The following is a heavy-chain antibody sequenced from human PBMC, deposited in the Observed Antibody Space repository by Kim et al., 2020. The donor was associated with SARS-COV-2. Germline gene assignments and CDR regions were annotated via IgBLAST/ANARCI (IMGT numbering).Heavy chain of an antibody. CDR3: GKNTSRYAGRGNHSYYY. V-gene: IGHV3-23*01. J-gene: IGHJ6*01. CDR2: ISGSGGST. Sequence: GGSLRLSCAASGFTFSSYSMSWVRQAPGKGLEWVSAISGSGGSTYYAASVRGLSTISRNNYNNTLYLQINSLSAEDTAVYYSGKNTSRYAGRGNHSYYY. D-gene: IGHD2-8*01. CDR1: GFTFSSYS.